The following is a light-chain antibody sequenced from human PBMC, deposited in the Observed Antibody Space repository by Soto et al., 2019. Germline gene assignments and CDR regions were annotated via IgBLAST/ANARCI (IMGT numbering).Light chain of an antibody. CDR3: QHYGRSSII. J-gene: IGKJ5*01. CDR1: QSVNSR. CDR2: GAS. Sequence: EIVLTQSPGTLSLSPGERATLSCRASQSVNSRLAWYQHKPGQAPRLLISGASSRATGIPDRFSGSGSATDFTLTISRLEPEVFALYYCQHYGRSSIIFGHGTRLDIK. V-gene: IGKV3-20*01.